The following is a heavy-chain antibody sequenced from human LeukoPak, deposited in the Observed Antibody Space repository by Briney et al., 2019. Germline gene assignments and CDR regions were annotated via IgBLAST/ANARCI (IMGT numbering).Heavy chain of an antibody. J-gene: IGHJ4*02. Sequence: ASVKVSCKASGYTFTSYDINWVRQATGQGLEWMGWMNPNSGNTGYAQKFQGRVTMTRNTSISTAYMELSSLRSEDTAVYYCARDLVVRGVILGAIDYWGQGTLVTVSS. V-gene: IGHV1-8*01. CDR2: MNPNSGNT. D-gene: IGHD3-10*01. CDR1: GYTFTSYD. CDR3: ARDLVVRGVILGAIDY.